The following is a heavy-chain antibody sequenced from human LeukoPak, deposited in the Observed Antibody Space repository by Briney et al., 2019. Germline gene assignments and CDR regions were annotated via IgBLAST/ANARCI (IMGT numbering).Heavy chain of an antibody. V-gene: IGHV6-1*01. CDR1: GDSVSSNNGA. J-gene: IGHJ4*02. CDR3: ARDVGTTGWHTFDY. CDR2: TYYRSKWYN. Sequence: PSQTLSLTCAISGDSVSSNNGARNWIRQSPSRGLEWLGRTYYRSKWYNDYAGSLISRITISPNTSKNQFSLQLYSVTPEDTAVYYCARDVGTTGWHTFDYWGQGTLVTVSS. D-gene: IGHD3-9*01.